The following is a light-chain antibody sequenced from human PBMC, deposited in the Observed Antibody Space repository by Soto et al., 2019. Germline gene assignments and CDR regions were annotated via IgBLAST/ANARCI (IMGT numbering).Light chain of an antibody. CDR1: QSVSGTY. J-gene: IGKJ2*01. V-gene: IGKV3-20*01. CDR3: QQYGSSPYT. Sequence: DIVLTQSAGALSLSPGERATLSCTASQSVSGTYLAWYQQIPGQDPRLLSYGASSRPTGVPDRFIGSGSGTDFTLTISRLEPEDSAVYSCQQYGSSPYTFGQGTKLEIK. CDR2: GAS.